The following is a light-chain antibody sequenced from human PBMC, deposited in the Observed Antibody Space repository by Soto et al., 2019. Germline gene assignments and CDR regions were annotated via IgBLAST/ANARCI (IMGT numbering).Light chain of an antibody. Sequence: EMVMTQSPATLSVSPWERATLSCRASQSVSSNLAWYQQKPGQAPRLLIYGASSRATGIPDRFSGSGSGTDFTLTISRLEPEDFAVYYCQQYGSSPFGQGTKVDIK. CDR2: GAS. CDR3: QQYGSSP. CDR1: QSVSSN. J-gene: IGKJ1*01. V-gene: IGKV3-20*01.